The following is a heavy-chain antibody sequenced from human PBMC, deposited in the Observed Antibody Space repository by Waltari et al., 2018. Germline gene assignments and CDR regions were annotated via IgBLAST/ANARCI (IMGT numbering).Heavy chain of an antibody. J-gene: IGHJ5*02. Sequence: DVQLVESGGGPVKPGESLRLSCVASGFTLSSYSMNWVRQAPGKGIEWVSSISSGSTYIYYAYSVKCRFTISRDDAKNSLFLQMNRLRDEDTAVYYCGRDWSGWDTWGQGTLVTVSS. D-gene: IGHD3-3*01. CDR3: GRDWSGWDT. CDR1: GFTLSSYS. V-gene: IGHV3-21*01. CDR2: ISSGSTYI.